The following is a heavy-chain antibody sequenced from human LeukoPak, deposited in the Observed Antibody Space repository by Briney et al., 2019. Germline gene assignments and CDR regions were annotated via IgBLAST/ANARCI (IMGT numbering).Heavy chain of an antibody. Sequence: GGSLRLSCAASGFTFSSYWMHWVRQAPGKGLEWVSLISADGGSAFSADSVKGRFSISRDNSKNSLYLQMDSLRSEDTAMYYCAKESGKFDYWGQGTLVVVSS. CDR3: AKESGKFDY. CDR2: ISADGGSA. J-gene: IGHJ4*02. V-gene: IGHV3-43*02. CDR1: GFTFSSYW.